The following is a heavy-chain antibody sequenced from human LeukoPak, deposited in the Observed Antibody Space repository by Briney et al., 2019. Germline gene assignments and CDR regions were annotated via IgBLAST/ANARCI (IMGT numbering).Heavy chain of an antibody. CDR2: MNPNSGNT. CDR1: GYTFTSYD. J-gene: IGHJ4*02. Sequence: ASVKVSCKASGYTFTSYDINWVRQATGQGLEWMGWMNPNSGNTGYAQKFQGRVTMTRNTSISTAYMELSSLRSEDTAAYYCARRTMWDTNGWLSPDYWGQGTLVTVSS. D-gene: IGHD6-19*01. CDR3: ARRTMWDTNGWLSPDY. V-gene: IGHV1-8*01.